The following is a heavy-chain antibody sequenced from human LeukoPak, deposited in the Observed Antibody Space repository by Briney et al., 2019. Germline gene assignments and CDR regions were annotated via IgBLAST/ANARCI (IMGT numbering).Heavy chain of an antibody. CDR3: ARITMVRGVIITGTTGSYYFDY. Sequence: SETLSLTCTVSGGSISSSSYYWGWIRQPPGKGLEWIGSIYYSGSTYYNPSLKSRVSISADTSKNQFSLKLSSVTAADTAVYYCARITMVRGVIITGTTGSYYFDYWGQGTLVTVSS. J-gene: IGHJ4*02. D-gene: IGHD3-10*01. V-gene: IGHV4-39*01. CDR2: IYYSGST. CDR1: GGSISSSSYY.